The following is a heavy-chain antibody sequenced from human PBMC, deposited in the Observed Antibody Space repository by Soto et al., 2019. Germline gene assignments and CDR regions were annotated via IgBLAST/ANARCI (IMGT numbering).Heavy chain of an antibody. CDR1: GFTFSSYG. J-gene: IGHJ4*02. CDR3: ARSTRFYYFDY. V-gene: IGHV3-30*03. D-gene: IGHD3-3*01. CDR2: ISYDGSNK. Sequence: PGGSLRLSCAASGFTFSSYGMHWVRQAPGKGLEWVAVISYDGSNKYYADSVKGRFTISRDNSKNTLYLQMNSMRAEDTAVYYCARSTRFYYFDYWGQGTLVTVSS.